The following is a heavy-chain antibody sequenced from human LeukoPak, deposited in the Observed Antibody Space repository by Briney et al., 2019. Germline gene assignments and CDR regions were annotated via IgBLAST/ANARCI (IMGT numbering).Heavy chain of an antibody. Sequence: SEILSLTCTVSGASVTDYYWSWIRQSPGKGLEWISYIHHSGNSDYNPSLRSRVTTSLDTSKNQFSLSLISVTAADTAVYYCTRGHWGLQSWSQGTLVTVSS. CDR3: TRGHWGLQS. V-gene: IGHV4-59*02. J-gene: IGHJ5*02. CDR1: GASVTDYY. D-gene: IGHD7-27*01. CDR2: IHHSGNS.